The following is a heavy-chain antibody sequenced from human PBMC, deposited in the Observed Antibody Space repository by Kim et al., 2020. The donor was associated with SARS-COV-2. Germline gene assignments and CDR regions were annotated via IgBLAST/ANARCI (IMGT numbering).Heavy chain of an antibody. V-gene: IGHV3-7*01. CDR1: GFTFSRYW. D-gene: IGHD7-27*01. CDR2: INQDGSET. Sequence: GGSLRLSCEASGFTFSRYWMTWVRQAPGKGLEWVANINQDGSETHYGDSVRGRFTISRDNAKNSLYVQMNSLRVDDTAVYYCAKEHWGPAYWGQGTLVTV. CDR3: AKEHWGPAY. J-gene: IGHJ4*02.